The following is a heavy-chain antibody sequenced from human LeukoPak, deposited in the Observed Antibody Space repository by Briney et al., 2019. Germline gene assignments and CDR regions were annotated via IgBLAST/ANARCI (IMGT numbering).Heavy chain of an antibody. CDR3: AKDKDYYDSSGYYYGEGDYFDY. V-gene: IGHV3-53*01. CDR2: IYSGGST. J-gene: IGHJ4*02. D-gene: IGHD3-22*01. Sequence: GGSLRLSCAASGFTVSSNYMSWVRQAPGKGLEWVSVIYSGGSTYYADSVKGRLTISRDNSKNTLYLQMNSLRAEDTAVYYCAKDKDYYDSSGYYYGEGDYFDYWGQGTLVTVSS. CDR1: GFTVSSNY.